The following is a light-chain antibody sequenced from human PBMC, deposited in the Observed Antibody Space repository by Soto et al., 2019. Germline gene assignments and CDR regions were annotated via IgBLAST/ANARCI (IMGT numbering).Light chain of an antibody. CDR2: STS. V-gene: IGLV7-43*01. J-gene: IGLJ3*02. CDR3: LLYYGGAQRV. Sequence: QAVVTQEPSLTVSPGGTVTLTCASSTGAVTSGYYPNWFQQKPGQAPGALIYSTSNKHSWTPARFSGSLLGGKAALTLSGVQPEDEAEYYCLLYYGGAQRVFGGGTKVTVL. CDR1: TGAVTSGYY.